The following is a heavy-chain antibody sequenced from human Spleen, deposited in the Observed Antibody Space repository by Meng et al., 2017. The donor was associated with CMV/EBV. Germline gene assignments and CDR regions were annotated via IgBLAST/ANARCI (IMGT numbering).Heavy chain of an antibody. CDR3: VRGGIAGMY. Sequence: GGSLRLSCAASGFAVGRNYMSWVRQASGKGLEWVSSIFSHGSTYYADSVKGRFTISRDNAKNTLYLQMNSLRAEDTAVYYCVRGGIAGMYWGQGTLVTVSS. J-gene: IGHJ4*02. CDR2: IFSHGST. CDR1: GFAVGRNY. D-gene: IGHD1-20*01. V-gene: IGHV3-53*01.